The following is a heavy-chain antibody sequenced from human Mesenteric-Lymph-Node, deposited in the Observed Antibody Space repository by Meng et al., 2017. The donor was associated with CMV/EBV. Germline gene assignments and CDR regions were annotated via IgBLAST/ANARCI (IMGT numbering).Heavy chain of an antibody. CDR3: VKGEHYDSSWFPLFKY. Sequence: GGSLRLSCATSGFIFDDNAMHWVRQAPGKGLEWVSGITWNSGTIAYADSVKGRFTISRDNDKNSLYLQMNSLSAEDTALYYCVKGEHYDSSWFPLFKYWGQGTLVTVSS. J-gene: IGHJ4*02. CDR2: ITWNSGTI. D-gene: IGHD3-22*01. CDR1: GFIFDDNA. V-gene: IGHV3-9*01.